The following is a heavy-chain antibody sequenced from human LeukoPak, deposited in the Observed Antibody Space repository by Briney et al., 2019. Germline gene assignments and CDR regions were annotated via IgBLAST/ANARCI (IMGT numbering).Heavy chain of an antibody. CDR3: TTAGVYGQDGY. CDR2: IKSKTDGGTT. V-gene: IGHV3-15*01. D-gene: IGHD2/OR15-2a*01. J-gene: IGHJ4*02. CDR1: AFTFSNAW. Sequence: PGGSLRLSCAASAFTFSNAWMSWVRQAPGKGLEWVGRIKSKTDGGTTDYVTPVKGRFTISRDDSKKTLYLQMNSLKTEDIAVYYCTTAGVYGQDGYWGQGTLVTVSS.